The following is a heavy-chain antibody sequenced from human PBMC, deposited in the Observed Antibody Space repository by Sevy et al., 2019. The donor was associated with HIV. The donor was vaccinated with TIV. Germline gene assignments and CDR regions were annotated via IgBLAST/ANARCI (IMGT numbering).Heavy chain of an antibody. D-gene: IGHD2-15*01. CDR3: AKEGCSGGKCYGFDY. CDR2: ISWNSGII. V-gene: IGHV3-9*01. Sequence: SLRLSCAASGFTFDDYAMHWVRQAPGKGLEWVSSISWNSGIIGYADSVKGRFTISRDNAKNSLYLQMNSLRAEDTALYYCAKEGCSGGKCYGFDYWGQGTLVTVSS. CDR1: GFTFDDYA. J-gene: IGHJ4*02.